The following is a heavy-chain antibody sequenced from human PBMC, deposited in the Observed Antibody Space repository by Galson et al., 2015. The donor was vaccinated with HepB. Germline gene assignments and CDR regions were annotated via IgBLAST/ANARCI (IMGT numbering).Heavy chain of an antibody. CDR3: ARLHSSGWYCY. V-gene: IGHV1-69*04. J-gene: IGHJ4*02. CDR2: IIPILGIA. Sequence: SVKVSCKASGGTFSSYAISWVRQAPGQGLEWMGRIIPILGIANYAQKFQGRVTITVDKSTSTAYMELSSLRSEDTAVYYCARLHSSGWYCYWGQGTLVTVSS. D-gene: IGHD6-19*01. CDR1: GGTFSSYA.